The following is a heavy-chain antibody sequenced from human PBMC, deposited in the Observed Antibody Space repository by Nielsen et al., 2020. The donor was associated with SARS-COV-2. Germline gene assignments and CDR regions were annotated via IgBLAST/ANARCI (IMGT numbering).Heavy chain of an antibody. V-gene: IGHV4-61*01. CDR2: IYYSGNT. Sequence: SETLSLTCTVSGGPVSSGSYYWSWIRQPPGKGLEWIGYIYYSGNTNYNPSLKSRVTISVDTSKNQFSLKLSSVTAADTAVYYCARAATYYDFWSGYYNYYYYGMDVWGQGTTVTVSS. D-gene: IGHD3-3*01. CDR3: ARAATYYDFWSGYYNYYYYGMDV. CDR1: GGPVSSGSYY. J-gene: IGHJ6*02.